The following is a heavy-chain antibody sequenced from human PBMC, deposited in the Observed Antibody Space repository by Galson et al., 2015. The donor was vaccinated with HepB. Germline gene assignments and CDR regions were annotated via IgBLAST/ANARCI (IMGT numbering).Heavy chain of an antibody. J-gene: IGHJ4*02. D-gene: IGHD4/OR15-4a*01. Sequence: SVKVSCKASGYTFTSNGISWVRQAPGQGLEWMGWISANSGNTIYAQKLQGRVTMTRDTSTGTAYVELGSLSSDDTAVYYCARGRDYRLDYWGQGTLVTVSS. CDR2: ISANSGNT. CDR3: ARGRDYRLDY. V-gene: IGHV1-18*04. CDR1: GYTFTSNG.